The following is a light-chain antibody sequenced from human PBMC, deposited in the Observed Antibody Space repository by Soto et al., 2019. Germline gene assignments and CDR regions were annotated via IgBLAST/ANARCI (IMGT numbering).Light chain of an antibody. J-gene: IGLJ2*01. Sequence: QSALPQPASVSGSPGQSITISCTGTSSDVGGYNYVSWYQHHPGRAPKLMIYNAFDRPSGVSNRFSGSKSGNTASLTISGLQAEDEADYYCSSYRASNTVVFVGGTKLTVL. CDR2: NAF. CDR3: SSYRASNTVV. V-gene: IGLV2-14*03. CDR1: SSDVGGYNY.